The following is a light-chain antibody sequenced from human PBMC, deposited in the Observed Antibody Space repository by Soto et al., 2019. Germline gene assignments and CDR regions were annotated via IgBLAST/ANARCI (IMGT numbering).Light chain of an antibody. J-gene: IGLJ1*01. V-gene: IGLV2-14*01. CDR1: ISDVGGYDY. CDR2: EVS. CDR3: SSYSISTAYL. Sequence: QSLLTQPASVSGSPGQSITISCTGTISDVGGYDYVSWYQLHPGKAPKLMVFEVSNRPSGVSYRFSGSKSGNTASLTISGLQAEDEADYFCSSYSISTAYLFGTGTKVTVL.